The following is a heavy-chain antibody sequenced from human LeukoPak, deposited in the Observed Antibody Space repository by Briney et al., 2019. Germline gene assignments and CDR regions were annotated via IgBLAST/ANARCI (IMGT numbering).Heavy chain of an antibody. CDR2: ISGSGGST. Sequence: GGSLRLSCAASGFTFISYAMSWVRQAPGKGLEWVSSISGSGGSTYYADSVKGRFTISRDNSKNTLYLQMNSLRAEDTAVYYCAIDYGSGSYFVYWGQGTLVTVSS. D-gene: IGHD3-10*01. V-gene: IGHV3-23*01. J-gene: IGHJ4*02. CDR3: AIDYGSGSYFVY. CDR1: GFTFISYA.